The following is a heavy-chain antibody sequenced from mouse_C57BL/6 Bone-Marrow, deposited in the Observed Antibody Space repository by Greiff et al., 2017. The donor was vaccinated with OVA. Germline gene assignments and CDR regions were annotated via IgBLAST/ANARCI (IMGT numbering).Heavy chain of an antibody. CDR1: GYTFTSYW. V-gene: IGHV1-55*01. CDR2: IYPGSGST. J-gene: IGHJ2*01. CDR3: ASPPLTGTDY. D-gene: IGHD4-1*01. Sequence: LQPGAELVQPGASVKMSCKASGYTFTSYWITWVKQRPGQGLEWIGDIYPGSGSTNYNEKFKSKATLTVDTSSSTAYMQLSSLTSEDSAVYYCASPPLTGTDYWGQGTTLTVSS.